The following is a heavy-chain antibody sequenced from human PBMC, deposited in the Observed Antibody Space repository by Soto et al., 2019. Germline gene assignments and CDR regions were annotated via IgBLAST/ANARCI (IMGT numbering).Heavy chain of an antibody. CDR3: ARGHSIAAAGSYYYYYGMDV. CDR2: IYYSGST. CDR1: GGSISSYY. D-gene: IGHD6-13*01. J-gene: IGHJ6*02. Sequence: SETLSLTCTVSGGSISSYYWSWIRQPPGKGLEWIGYIYYSGSTNYNPSLKSRVTISVDTSKNQFSLKLSSVTAADTAVYYCARGHSIAAAGSYYYYYGMDVWGQGTTVTVSS. V-gene: IGHV4-59*01.